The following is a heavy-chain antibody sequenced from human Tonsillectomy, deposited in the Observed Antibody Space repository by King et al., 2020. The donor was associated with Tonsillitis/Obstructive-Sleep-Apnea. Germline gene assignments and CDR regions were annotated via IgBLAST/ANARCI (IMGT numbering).Heavy chain of an antibody. CDR1: GYTFTSYY. J-gene: IGHJ6*02. V-gene: IGHV1-46*01. Sequence: QLVQSGAEVKKPGASVKVSCKTSGYTFTSYYMHWVRQAPGQGLEWMGIINPSGGSTSYAQTFQGRVSMTRDTSSSTVYMELSSLRSEDTAVYFCAREVASRLDYYYYYYGIDVWGQGTTVTVSS. D-gene: IGHD5-12*01. CDR3: AREVASRLDYYYYYYGIDV. CDR2: INPSGGST.